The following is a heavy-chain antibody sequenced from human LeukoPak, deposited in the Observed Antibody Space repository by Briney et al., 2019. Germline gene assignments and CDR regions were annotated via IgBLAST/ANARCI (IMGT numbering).Heavy chain of an antibody. V-gene: IGHV1-69*13. Sequence: SVKVSCKASGGTFSSYAISWVRQAPGQGLEWMGGIIPIFGTANYAQKFQGRVTITADESTSTAYMELSSLRSEDTAVYYCARQFWSGYYTRFDPWGQGSLVTVSS. D-gene: IGHD3-3*02. J-gene: IGHJ5*02. CDR2: IIPIFGTA. CDR1: GGTFSSYA. CDR3: ARQFWSGYYTRFDP.